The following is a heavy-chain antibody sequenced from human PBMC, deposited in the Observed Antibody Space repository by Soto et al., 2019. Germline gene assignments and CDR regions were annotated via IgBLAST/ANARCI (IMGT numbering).Heavy chain of an antibody. CDR1: GYSFTSYW. Sequence: PGESLKISCKGSGYSFTSYWIGWVRQMPGKGLGWMGIIYPGDSDTRYSPSFQGQVTISADKSISTAYLQWSSLKASDTAMYYCARSIVVVPAAKGWFDPWGQGTLVTVSS. D-gene: IGHD2-2*01. J-gene: IGHJ5*02. CDR3: ARSIVVVPAAKGWFDP. CDR2: IYPGDSDT. V-gene: IGHV5-51*01.